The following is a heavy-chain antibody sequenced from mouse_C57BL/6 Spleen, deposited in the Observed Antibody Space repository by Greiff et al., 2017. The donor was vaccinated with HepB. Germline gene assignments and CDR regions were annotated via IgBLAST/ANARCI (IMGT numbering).Heavy chain of an antibody. J-gene: IGHJ4*01. Sequence: QVQLQQPGAELVRPGTSVKLSCKASGYTFTSYWMHWVKQRPGHGLEWIGVIDPSDSYTNYNQKFKGKATLTVDTSSSTVYMQLSSLTSEDSAVYYCAREHGSSYRYAMDDWGQGTSVTVSS. CDR1: GYTFTSYW. CDR3: AREHGSSYRYAMDD. CDR2: IDPSDSYT. V-gene: IGHV1-59*01. D-gene: IGHD1-1*01.